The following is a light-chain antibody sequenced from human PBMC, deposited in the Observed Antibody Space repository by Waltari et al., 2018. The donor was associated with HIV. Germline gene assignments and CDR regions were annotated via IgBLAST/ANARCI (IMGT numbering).Light chain of an antibody. CDR3: GTWDSSRSAGV. V-gene: IGLV1-51*01. Sequence: QSVLTQPPSVSAAPGQKVNISCSGSSSNIGNNYVSWYQQLPGPAPKLLIYDIIKRPSGIPDRFSGAKAGTSATLGISGLQTGDEADYDCGTWDSSRSAGVVGGGTKLTVL. J-gene: IGLJ3*02. CDR1: SSNIGNNY. CDR2: DII.